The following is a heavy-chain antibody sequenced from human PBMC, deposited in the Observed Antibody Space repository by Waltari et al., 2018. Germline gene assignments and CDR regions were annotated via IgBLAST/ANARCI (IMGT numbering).Heavy chain of an antibody. Sequence: QVQLVQSGAEVKKPGSSVKVSCKASGGTFSSYAISWVRQAPGQGLEWMGGIIPIFGTANYAQKFQGRVTITTDESTSTAYMELSSLRSEDTAVYYCVLPRDGYNFNQYYFDYWGQGTLVIVSS. J-gene: IGHJ4*02. D-gene: IGHD5-12*01. V-gene: IGHV1-69*05. CDR3: VLPRDGYNFNQYYFDY. CDR2: IIPIFGTA. CDR1: GGTFSSYA.